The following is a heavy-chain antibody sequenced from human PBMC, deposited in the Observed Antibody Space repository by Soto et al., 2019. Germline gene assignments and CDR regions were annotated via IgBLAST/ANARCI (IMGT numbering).Heavy chain of an antibody. CDR1: GGTFSSYA. J-gene: IGHJ5*02. D-gene: IGHD3-22*01. Sequence: QVQLVQSGAEVKKPGSSVKVSCKASGGTFSSYAISWVRQAPGQGLEWMGGIIPIFGTANYAQKFQGRVTIHADESTSKAYMELSSLRSEDTAVYYCARHFDYYDSSCYYSWFDPWGQGTLVTVSS. CDR2: IIPIFGTA. CDR3: ARHFDYYDSSCYYSWFDP. V-gene: IGHV1-69*01.